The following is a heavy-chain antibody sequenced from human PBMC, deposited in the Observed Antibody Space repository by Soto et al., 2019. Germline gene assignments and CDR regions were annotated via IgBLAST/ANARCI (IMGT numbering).Heavy chain of an antibody. CDR1: GFTFSSYE. Sequence: GGSLRLSCAASGFTFSSYEMNWVRQAPGRGLEWVSYISSSGSTIYYADSVKGRFTISRDNAKNSLYLQMNSLRAEDTAVYYCAREASPFDYWGQGTLVTVSS. V-gene: IGHV3-48*03. J-gene: IGHJ4*02. CDR2: ISSSGSTI. CDR3: AREASPFDY. D-gene: IGHD1-26*01.